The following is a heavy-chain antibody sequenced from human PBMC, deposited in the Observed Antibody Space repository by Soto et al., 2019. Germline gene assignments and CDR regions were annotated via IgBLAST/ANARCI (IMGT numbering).Heavy chain of an antibody. Sequence: SETLSLTCAVYGGSFSGYYWSWIRQPPGKGLEWIGEINHSGSTNYNPSLESRVTISVNTSTNQFSLRLSSVTAADTAVYYCARVRIYCSGGSCYFSRYHTKDAFDIWGQGTMVTVSS. CDR3: ARVRIYCSGGSCYFSRYHTKDAFDI. J-gene: IGHJ3*02. CDR1: GGSFSGYY. D-gene: IGHD2-15*01. V-gene: IGHV4-34*01. CDR2: INHSGST.